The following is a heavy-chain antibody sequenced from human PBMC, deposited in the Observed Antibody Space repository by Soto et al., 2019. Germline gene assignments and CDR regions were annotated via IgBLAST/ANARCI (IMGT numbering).Heavy chain of an antibody. CDR1: GGSISSSSYY. CDR2: IYYSGST. J-gene: IGHJ4*02. V-gene: IGHV4-39*01. D-gene: IGHD3-9*01. Sequence: QLQLQESGPGLVKPSETLSLTCTVSGGSISSSSYYWGWIRQPPGKGLEWIGSIYYSGSTYYNPSLKSRVTISVDTSKNQFSLKLSSVTAVDTAVYYCASRPSFGTGYYFDYWGQGTLVTVSS. CDR3: ASRPSFGTGYYFDY.